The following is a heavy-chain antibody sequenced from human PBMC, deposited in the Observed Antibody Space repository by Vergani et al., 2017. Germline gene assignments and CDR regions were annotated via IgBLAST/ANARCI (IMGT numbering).Heavy chain of an antibody. CDR1: GGSISSYY. V-gene: IGHV4-59*01. CDR2: IYYSGST. J-gene: IGHJ5*02. D-gene: IGHD6-13*01. CDR3: ARDSGYSSSWGNWFDP. Sequence: QVQLQESGPGLVKPSETLSLTCTVSGGSISSYYWSWIRQPPGKGLEWIGYIYYSGSTNYNPSLKSRVTISVDTSKNQFSLKLCSVTAADTAVYYCARDSGYSSSWGNWFDPWGQGTLVTVSS.